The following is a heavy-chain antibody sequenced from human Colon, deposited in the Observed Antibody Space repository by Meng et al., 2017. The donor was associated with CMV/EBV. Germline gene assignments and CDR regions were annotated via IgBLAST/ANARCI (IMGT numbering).Heavy chain of an antibody. CDR3: AKIRKGGYCSGGSCFDT. CDR2: ISDSLYT. V-gene: IGHV3-23*01. D-gene: IGHD2-8*02. J-gene: IGHJ5*02. CDR1: GFVFSDYA. Sequence: SLKISCAASGFVFSDYAMTWVRQAPGKGLEWVSVISDSLYTNYGDPVKGRFTISRDNSKNTVFLQMNSLRADDTGIYFCAKIRKGGYCSGGSCFDTWGQGTQVTVSS.